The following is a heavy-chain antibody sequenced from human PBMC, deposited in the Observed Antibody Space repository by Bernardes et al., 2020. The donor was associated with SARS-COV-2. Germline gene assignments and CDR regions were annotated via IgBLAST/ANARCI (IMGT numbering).Heavy chain of an antibody. J-gene: IGHJ6*02. CDR1: GYPFIGYY. Sequence: ASVKDSCKASGYPFIGYYMHWVRQAPGQGLEWMGWINPNSGGTNYAQKFQGRVTMTRDTSISTAYMELSRLRSDDTAVYYCAIPPTNYDRYGMDVWGQGTTVTVSS. D-gene: IGHD3-22*01. CDR2: INPNSGGT. V-gene: IGHV1-2*02. CDR3: AIPPTNYDRYGMDV.